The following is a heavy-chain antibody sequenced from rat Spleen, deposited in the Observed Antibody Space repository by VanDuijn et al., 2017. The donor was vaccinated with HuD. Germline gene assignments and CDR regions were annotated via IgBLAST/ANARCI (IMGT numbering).Heavy chain of an antibody. CDR3: ARHGYTTDYLNWFAY. D-gene: IGHD1-6*01. Sequence: EVQLVESGGGLVQPGRSLKLSCAASGFTFSNYGMAWVCQAPTKGLEWVATINYDGSSTYYRDSVKGRFTISRGNAENSLYLQMNSLRSEDTATYFCARHGYTTDYLNWFAYWGQGTLVTVSS. CDR1: GFTFSNYG. CDR2: INYDGSST. V-gene: IGHV5-29*01. J-gene: IGHJ3*01.